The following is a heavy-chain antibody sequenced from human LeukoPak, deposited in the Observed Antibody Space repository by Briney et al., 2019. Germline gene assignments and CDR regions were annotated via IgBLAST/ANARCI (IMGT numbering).Heavy chain of an antibody. Sequence: PGGSLRLSCAASGFTFSSYGMHWVRQAPGKGLEWVAFIRCDGSNKYYADSVKGRFTISRDNSKNTLYLQMNSLRAEDTAVYYCAKDRPVIAAAGGVGDYWGQGTLVTVSS. CDR1: GFTFSSYG. CDR3: AKDRPVIAAAGGVGDY. CDR2: IRCDGSNK. D-gene: IGHD6-13*01. V-gene: IGHV3-30*02. J-gene: IGHJ4*02.